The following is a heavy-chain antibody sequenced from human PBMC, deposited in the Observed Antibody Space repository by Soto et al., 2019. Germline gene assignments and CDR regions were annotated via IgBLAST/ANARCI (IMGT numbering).Heavy chain of an antibody. J-gene: IGHJ4*02. Sequence: EVQLVESGGGLVQPGGSLRLSCVASGFTFSSYSMNWVRQAPGKGLEWVSYISSSSSTIYYADSVKGRFTISRDNAKISLYLQMNSLRYEDTAVYYCARVFYSVAGTGGLDYWGQGTLVTVSS. V-gene: IGHV3-48*02. D-gene: IGHD6-19*01. CDR3: ARVFYSVAGTGGLDY. CDR2: ISSSSSTI. CDR1: GFTFSSYS.